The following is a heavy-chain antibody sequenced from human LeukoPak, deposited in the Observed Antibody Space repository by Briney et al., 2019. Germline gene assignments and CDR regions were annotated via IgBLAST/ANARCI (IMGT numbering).Heavy chain of an antibody. CDR1: GGTFSSYA. D-gene: IGHD1-26*01. CDR3: ATVSYGELLYFDY. J-gene: IGHJ4*02. V-gene: IGHV1-69*06. Sequence: ASVKVSCKASGGTFSSYAISWVRQAPGQGLEWMGGIIPIFGTANYAQKFQGRVTMTEDTSTDTAYMELSSLRSEDTAVYYCATVSYGELLYFDYWGQGTLVTVSS. CDR2: IIPIFGTA.